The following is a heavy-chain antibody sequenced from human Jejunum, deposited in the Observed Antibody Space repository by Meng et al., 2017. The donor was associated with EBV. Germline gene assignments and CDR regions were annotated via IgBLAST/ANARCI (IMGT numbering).Heavy chain of an antibody. V-gene: IGHV3-30*03. D-gene: IGHD6-13*01. CDR2: IIYDGSEK. Sequence: QGQVVEAGGGVVQPGTSLRLSCAASGFTFSRYGMHWARQAPGKGLEWLAVIIYDGSEKYHADSVKGRFTISRDNSENALYLQMNSLRAEDTAMYYCGTDCFERSSSCLGDWGQGTLVTVSS. CDR1: GFTFSRYG. J-gene: IGHJ4*02. CDR3: GTDCFERSSSCLGD.